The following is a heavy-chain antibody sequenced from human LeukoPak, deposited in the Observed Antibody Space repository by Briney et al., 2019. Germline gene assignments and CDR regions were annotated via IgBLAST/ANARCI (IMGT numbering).Heavy chain of an antibody. D-gene: IGHD6-6*01. J-gene: IGHJ5*02. Sequence: PSETLSLTCTVSGGSLRRYEWRCTWQPPGKGLEWIGYIYYSGSTIYNPSLKSRVTISVDTSKNQFSLKLSCVTAADTAVYYCAIAKRRSSSGTWCDPWGQGTLVTVSS. CDR3: AIAKRRSSSGTWCDP. CDR2: IYYSGST. CDR1: GGSLRRYE. V-gene: IGHV4-59*01.